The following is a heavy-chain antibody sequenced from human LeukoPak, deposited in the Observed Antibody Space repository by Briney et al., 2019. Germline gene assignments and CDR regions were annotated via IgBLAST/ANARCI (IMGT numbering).Heavy chain of an antibody. CDR3: ARDRYSGYDFPLDFDY. V-gene: IGHV1-2*02. CDR2: INPKSGGT. Sequence: ASVKVSCKASGYTFTGYYIHWVRQAPGQGLEWMGWINPKSGGTNYAQKFQGRVTMTRDTSINTAYMELSRLRSGDTAVYYCARDRYSGYDFPLDFDYWGQGTLVTVSS. D-gene: IGHD5-12*01. J-gene: IGHJ4*02. CDR1: GYTFTGYY.